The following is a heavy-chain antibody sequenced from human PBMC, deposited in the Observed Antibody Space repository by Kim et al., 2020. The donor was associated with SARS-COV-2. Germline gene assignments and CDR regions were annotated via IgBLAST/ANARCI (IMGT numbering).Heavy chain of an antibody. CDR3: AKDVVGSSGWYGFDY. CDR2: ISGSGGST. CDR1: GFTFSSYA. V-gene: IGHV3-23*01. J-gene: IGHJ4*02. Sequence: GGSLRLSCAASGFTFSSYAMSWVRQAPGKGLEWVSAISGSGGSTYYADSVKGRFTIYRDNSKNKLYLQMNSLRAEDTAVYYCAKDVVGSSGWYGFDYLGQGTLVTVSS. D-gene: IGHD6-19*01.